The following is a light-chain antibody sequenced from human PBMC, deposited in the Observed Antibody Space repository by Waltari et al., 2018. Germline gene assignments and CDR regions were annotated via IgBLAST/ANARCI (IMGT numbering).Light chain of an antibody. CDR1: SSNLGNNS. Sequence: QSVLSQPPSASGTPGQRATISCSGSSSNLGNNSVYWYQQPPGTAPNLLIYSNNQRPSGVPDRFSGSKSGTSASLAINGLRSEDEADYYCATWDDSLRMVFGGGTELTVL. J-gene: IGLJ3*02. CDR3: ATWDDSLRMV. CDR2: SNN. V-gene: IGLV1-47*01.